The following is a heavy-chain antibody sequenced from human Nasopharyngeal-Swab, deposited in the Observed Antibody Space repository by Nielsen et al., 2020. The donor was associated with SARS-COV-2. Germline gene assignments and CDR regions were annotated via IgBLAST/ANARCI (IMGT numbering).Heavy chain of an antibody. CDR3: TRSQFWSGSDY. Sequence: SETLSLTCSVSGGSISNSHYYWGWIRQTPGKGLEWIGSIYYSGTTYYNPSLKSRATISVDTSKNQFSLNLTSVTAADTAVYYCTRSQFWSGSDYWGQGTLVTVSS. V-gene: IGHV4-39*07. J-gene: IGHJ4*02. CDR2: IYYSGTT. D-gene: IGHD3-3*01. CDR1: GGSISNSHYY.